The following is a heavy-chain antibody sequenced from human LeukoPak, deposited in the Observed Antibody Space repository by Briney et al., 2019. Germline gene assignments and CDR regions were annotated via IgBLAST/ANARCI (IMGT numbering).Heavy chain of an antibody. J-gene: IGHJ3*02. D-gene: IGHD2-2*01. V-gene: IGHV3-21*01. CDR2: ISSSSSYI. CDR3: AREGCSSTSCYWEDVFDI. Sequence: GGSLRLSCAASGFTFSSYSMNWVRQAPGKGLEWVSSISSSSSYIYYADSVKGRFTISRDNAKNSLYLQMNSLRAEDTAVYYCAREGCSSTSCYWEDVFDIWGQGTMVTVSS. CDR1: GFTFSSYS.